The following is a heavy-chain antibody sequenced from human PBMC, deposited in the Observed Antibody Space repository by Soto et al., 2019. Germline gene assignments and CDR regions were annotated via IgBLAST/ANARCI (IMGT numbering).Heavy chain of an antibody. D-gene: IGHD6-13*01. V-gene: IGHV4-4*09. J-gene: IGHJ4*02. CDR2: IYFSGST. CDR1: GGSMNGYY. Sequence: PSETLSLTCSVSGGSMNGYYWSWIRQTPGQGLEWLGFIYFSGSTRYNPSLMSRLTISLDRSKRQFSMSLSSVTAADTAVYYCARSVATPGTNIDFWGQGRLVNVS. CDR3: ARSVATPGTNIDF.